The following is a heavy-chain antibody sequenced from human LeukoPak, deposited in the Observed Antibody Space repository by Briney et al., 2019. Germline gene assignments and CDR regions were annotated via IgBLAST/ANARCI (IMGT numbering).Heavy chain of an antibody. CDR3: ARRGSSGSSSKGWFNP. D-gene: IGHD1-26*01. Sequence: GGSLRLSCAASGFTFGSYGMHWVRQAPGKGLEWVAVIWYDGSNKYYADSVKGRFTISRDNSKNTLYLQMNSLRAEDTAVYYCARRGSSGSSSKGWFNPWGQGTLVTVSS. CDR1: GFTFGSYG. J-gene: IGHJ5*02. V-gene: IGHV3-33*01. CDR2: IWYDGSNK.